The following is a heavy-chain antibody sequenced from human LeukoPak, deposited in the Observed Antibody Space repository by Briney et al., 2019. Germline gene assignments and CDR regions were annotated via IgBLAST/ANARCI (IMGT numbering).Heavy chain of an antibody. CDR2: IYYSGTT. CDR3: ARFFYSDYGRFDP. V-gene: IGHV4-31*01. D-gene: IGHD4-11*01. CDR1: GGSISSGAHY. J-gene: IGHJ5*02. Sequence: SQTLSLTCTVSGGSISSGAHYWTWIRQHPGKGLEWIGYIYYSGTTYYSPSLKSPVTISIDTSKNQFSLRLSSVTAADTAVYYCARFFYSDYGRFDPWGQGTLVTVSS.